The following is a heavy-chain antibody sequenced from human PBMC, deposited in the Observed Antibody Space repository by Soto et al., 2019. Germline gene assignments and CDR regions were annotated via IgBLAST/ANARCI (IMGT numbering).Heavy chain of an antibody. CDR3: ARGPLRPQPFLWGPAY. D-gene: IGHD7-27*01. J-gene: IGHJ4*02. CDR1: GITFSSYA. CDR2: ISYDGSNQ. Sequence: CLASPACGITFSSYAMRCVREAQGKGLEWVAVISYDGSNQYYADSVQGRFTISRDNSKNTLYRQRRSLRAGYTAVYYCARGPLRPQPFLWGPAYWGQG. V-gene: IGHV3-30-3*01.